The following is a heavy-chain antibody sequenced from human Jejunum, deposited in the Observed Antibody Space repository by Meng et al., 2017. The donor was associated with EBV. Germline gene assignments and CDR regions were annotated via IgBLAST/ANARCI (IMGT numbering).Heavy chain of an antibody. CDR3: ATFRGAVSANGWFDP. D-gene: IGHD6-19*01. J-gene: IGHJ5*02. Sequence: QVQLVQSGAEVKKSGXSVKVCCMVSGHTLIELSMHWVRQAPGKGLEWMGGFDPEDDEMVFAQEFQGRVTMTEDTSTNTAYMELSRLSSEDTAVYYCATFRGAVSANGWFDPWGQGTLVTVSS. V-gene: IGHV1-24*01. CDR1: GHTLIELS. CDR2: FDPEDDEM.